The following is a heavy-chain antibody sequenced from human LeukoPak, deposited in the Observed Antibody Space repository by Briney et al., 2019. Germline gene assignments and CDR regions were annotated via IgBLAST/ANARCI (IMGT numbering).Heavy chain of an antibody. D-gene: IGHD1-1*01. J-gene: IGHJ4*02. V-gene: IGHV3-53*01. Sequence: GGSLRLSCAASGLTVSSNYMSWVRQAPGKGLEWVSVIYSGGSTYYADAVKGRFTISRDNSKNTLYLQMNSLRAEDAAVYYCAKTGNPPTGDYWGQGTLVTVSS. CDR3: AKTGNPPTGDY. CDR1: GLTVSSNY. CDR2: IYSGGST.